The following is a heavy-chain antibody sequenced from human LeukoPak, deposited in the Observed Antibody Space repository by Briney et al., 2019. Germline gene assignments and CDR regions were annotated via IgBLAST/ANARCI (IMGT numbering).Heavy chain of an antibody. D-gene: IGHD3-22*01. CDR1: GGSISSYY. V-gene: IGHV4-59*01. J-gene: IGHJ4*02. CDR2: IYYSGST. Sequence: SETLSLTCTVSGGSISSYYWSWIRQPPGKGLEWIGYIYYSGSTNYNPSLKSRVTISVDTSKNQFSLKLSSVTAADTAVYYCARGPRYYYDSSGYYLRDWGQGTLVTVSS. CDR3: ARGPRYYYDSSGYYLRD.